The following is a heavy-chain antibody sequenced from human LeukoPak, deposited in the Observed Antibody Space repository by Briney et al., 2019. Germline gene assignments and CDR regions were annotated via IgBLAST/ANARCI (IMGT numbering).Heavy chain of an antibody. D-gene: IGHD6-6*01. CDR1: GFTVSSNY. V-gene: IGHV3-23*01. CDR2: ISGSGGST. Sequence: GGSLRLSCAASGFTVSSNYMSWVRQAPGKGLEWVSAISGSGGSTYYADSVKGRFTISGDNSKNTLYLQMNSLRAEDTAVYYCAKERRIAAHTWGQGTLVTVSS. CDR3: AKERRIAAHT. J-gene: IGHJ4*02.